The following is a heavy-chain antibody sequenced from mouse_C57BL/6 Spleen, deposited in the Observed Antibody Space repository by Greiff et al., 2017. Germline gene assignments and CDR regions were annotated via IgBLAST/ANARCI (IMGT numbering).Heavy chain of an antibody. Sequence: LQQSGASVKISCKASGYAFSSSWMNWVKQRPGKGLERIGQIYPGVGDTNYNGKFKGKATLTADKSSSTAYMQLSSLTSEDSAVYFCAKSSSSYFDVWGTGTTVTVSS. D-gene: IGHD1-3*01. V-gene: IGHV1-80*01. J-gene: IGHJ1*03. CDR2: IYPGVGDT. CDR3: AKSSSSYFDV. CDR1: GYAFSSSW.